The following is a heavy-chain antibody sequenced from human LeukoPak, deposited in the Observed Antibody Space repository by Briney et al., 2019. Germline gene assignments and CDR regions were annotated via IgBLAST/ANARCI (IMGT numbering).Heavy chain of an antibody. Sequence: PSETLSLTCAVYGGSFSGYYWSWIRQPPGKGLEWIGEINHGGSTNYNPSLKSRVTISVDTSKNQFSLKLSPVTAADTAVYYCARGSGMGYDFWSGYFESYYMDVWGKGTTVTVSS. CDR3: ARGSGMGYDFWSGYFESYYMDV. CDR1: GGSFSGYY. CDR2: INHGGST. J-gene: IGHJ6*03. D-gene: IGHD3-3*01. V-gene: IGHV4-34*01.